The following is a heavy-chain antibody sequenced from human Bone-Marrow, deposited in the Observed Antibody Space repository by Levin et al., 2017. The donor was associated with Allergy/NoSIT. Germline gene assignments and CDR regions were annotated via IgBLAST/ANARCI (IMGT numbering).Heavy chain of an antibody. V-gene: IGHV4-59*01. D-gene: IGHD6-13*01. J-gene: IGHJ4*02. CDR1: GDSLSPYY. CDR3: ARYSGNYSLVY. CDR2: IYYNGGA. Sequence: PSETLSLTCTVSGDSLSPYYWTWIRQSPGKGLEWIGYIYYNGGAKYSSSLKSRLNISVDTPKNQFFLKLSSVTAADTAVYYCARYSGNYSLVYWGQGILVTVSS.